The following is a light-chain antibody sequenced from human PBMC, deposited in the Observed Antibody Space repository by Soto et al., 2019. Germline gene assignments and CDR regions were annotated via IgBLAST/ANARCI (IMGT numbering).Light chain of an antibody. V-gene: IGKV3-20*01. CDR3: QQYGSSPRT. J-gene: IGKJ1*01. CDR1: QSVSNY. Sequence: VLSQSPGTLSSSPGVSTTPTCRASQSVSNYLAWYQQKPRQAPRLLIYDASNRATGIPARFSGSGSGTDFTLTISRLEPEDFAVYFCQQYGSSPRTFGQGTKVDIK. CDR2: DAS.